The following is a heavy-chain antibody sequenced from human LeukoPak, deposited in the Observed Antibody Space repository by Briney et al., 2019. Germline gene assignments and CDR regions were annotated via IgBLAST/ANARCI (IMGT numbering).Heavy chain of an antibody. CDR3: ARGNIVYYYGMDV. CDR2: VYAGGST. CDR1: GFTVSSDF. J-gene: IGHJ6*02. V-gene: IGHV3-66*01. Sequence: PGGSLRLSCAASGFTVSSDFMAWVRQSPGTGLDWVSAVYAGGSTHYADFVKGRFTISRDSSKNTLDLQMNNLRVEDTAVYYCARGNIVYYYGMDVWGQGTTVTVSS. D-gene: IGHD2/OR15-2a*01.